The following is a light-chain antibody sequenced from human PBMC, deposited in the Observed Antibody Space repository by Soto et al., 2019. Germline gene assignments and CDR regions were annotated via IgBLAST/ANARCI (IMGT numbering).Light chain of an antibody. CDR2: EVS. Sequence: QSALTQPASVSGSPGQSITISCTGTSSDVGSYNLVSWYQQHPGKAPKLMIYEVSKRPSGVSNRFSGSKSGNKASLTISGLQAEDEADYYKVFGGGTKLTVL. V-gene: IGLV2-23*02. J-gene: IGLJ3*02. CDR1: SSDVGSYNL. CDR3: V.